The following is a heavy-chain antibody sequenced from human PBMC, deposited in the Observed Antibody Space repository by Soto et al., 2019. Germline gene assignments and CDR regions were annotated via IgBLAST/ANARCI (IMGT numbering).Heavy chain of an antibody. V-gene: IGHV4-59*08. Sequence: QVQLQESGPGLVKPSETLSLTCTVSGGSISSYYWSWVRQPPGKGLEWIGYIYYSGNTHYNPSLESRVTISVDLSKNQFSLNVSSVTAADTAVYYCVRHRHYYGSGSFDSWGQGALVTVSS. J-gene: IGHJ4*02. CDR1: GGSISSYY. D-gene: IGHD3-10*01. CDR3: VRHRHYYGSGSFDS. CDR2: IYYSGNT.